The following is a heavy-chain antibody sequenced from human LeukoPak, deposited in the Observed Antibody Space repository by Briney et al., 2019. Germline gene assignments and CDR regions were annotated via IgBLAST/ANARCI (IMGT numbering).Heavy chain of an antibody. D-gene: IGHD6-6*01. Sequence: PSETVSLTCTVSGGSISSSSYYWGWIRQPPGKGLEWIGSIYYSGSTYYNPSLKSRVTISVDTSKNQFSLKLSSVTAADTAVYYCARLLTGWSPSLPNFDYWGQGSLVTVSS. J-gene: IGHJ4*02. CDR1: GGSISSSSYY. CDR3: ARLLTGWSPSLPNFDY. V-gene: IGHV4-39*01. CDR2: IYYSGST.